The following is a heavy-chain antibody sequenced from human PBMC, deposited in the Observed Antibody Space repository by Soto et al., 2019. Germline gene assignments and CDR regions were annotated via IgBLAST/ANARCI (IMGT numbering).Heavy chain of an antibody. D-gene: IGHD2-2*01. CDR2: IWYDGSNK. V-gene: IGHV3-33*01. CDR3: AREYCSSTSCLNWFDP. Sequence: HPGGSLRLSCAASGFTFSSYGMHWVRQAPGKGPEWVAVIWYDGSNKYYADSVKGRFTISRDNSKNTLYLQMNSLRAEDTAVYYCAREYCSSTSCLNWFDPWGQGT. CDR1: GFTFSSYG. J-gene: IGHJ5*02.